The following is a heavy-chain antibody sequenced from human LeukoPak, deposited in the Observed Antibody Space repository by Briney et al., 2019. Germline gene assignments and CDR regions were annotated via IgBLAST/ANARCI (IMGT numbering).Heavy chain of an antibody. Sequence: GGSLRLSCGASGFTFRSYGMHWVRQAPGKGLEWVAFLRYDGSNKDYGDSVKGRFTISRDNAKKSLYLQMNSLRAEDTAVYARRWLQSYAFDIWGQGTMVTVSS. D-gene: IGHD5-24*01. CDR3: RWLQSYAFDI. V-gene: IGHV3-30*02. CDR2: LRYDGSNK. CDR1: GFTFRSYG. J-gene: IGHJ3*02.